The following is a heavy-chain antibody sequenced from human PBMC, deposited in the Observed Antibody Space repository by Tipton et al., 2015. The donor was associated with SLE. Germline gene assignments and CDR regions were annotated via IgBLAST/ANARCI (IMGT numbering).Heavy chain of an antibody. D-gene: IGHD3-3*01. CDR1: GGTFSSYA. CDR3: ARVPYYDLWSGLTNGRHAFDI. J-gene: IGHJ3*02. CDR2: IIAIFGTA. Sequence: QSGAEVKKPGSSVKVSCKASGGTFSSYAFSWVRQAPGQGLEWMGGIIAIFGTAYYAQKFQGRVTITTDESTSTAYMELSSLGYEDTAVYYCARVPYYDLWSGLTNGRHAFDIWGQGTMVTVSS. V-gene: IGHV1-69*05.